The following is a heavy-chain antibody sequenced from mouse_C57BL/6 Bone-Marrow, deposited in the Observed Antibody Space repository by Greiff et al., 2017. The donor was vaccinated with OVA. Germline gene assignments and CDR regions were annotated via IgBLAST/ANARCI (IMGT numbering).Heavy chain of an antibody. V-gene: IGHV1-55*01. CDR3: ARLYDYDGY. J-gene: IGHJ2*01. CDR2: IYPGSGST. Sequence: QVHVKQSGAELVKPGASVKMSCKASGYTFTSYWITWVKQRPGQGLEWIGDIYPGSGSTNYNEKFKSKATLTVDTSSSTAYMQLSSLTSEDSAVYYCARLYDYDGYWGQGTTLTVSS. D-gene: IGHD2-4*01. CDR1: GYTFTSYW.